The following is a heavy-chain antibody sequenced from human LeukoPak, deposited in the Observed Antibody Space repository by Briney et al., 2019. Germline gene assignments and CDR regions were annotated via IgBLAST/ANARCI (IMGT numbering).Heavy chain of an antibody. CDR1: GGSISSYY. J-gene: IGHJ6*03. CDR3: ARIPVGYCSGGSCYYYYYMDV. D-gene: IGHD2-15*01. CDR2: IYTSGST. Sequence: SETLSLTCTVSGGSISSYYWSWIRQPAGKGLEWIGRIYTSGSTNYNPSLKSRVTMSVDMSKNQFSLKLSSVTAADTAVYYCARIPVGYCSGGSCYYYYYMDVWGKGTTVTASS. V-gene: IGHV4-4*07.